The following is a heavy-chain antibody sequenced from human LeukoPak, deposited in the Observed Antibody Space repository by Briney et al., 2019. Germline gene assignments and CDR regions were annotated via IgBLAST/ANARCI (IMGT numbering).Heavy chain of an antibody. D-gene: IGHD3-10*01. Sequence: PAGTLRLSCAASGFTFSSYDMNWIRQAPGKGLEWVANIKQDGSEKYYVDPKKGRFTTSKDNAKHSLYQQMNSLSAEDTAVYYCAREGRKSRGVYIVRKKETGYYYYMDVWGKGTTVTVSS. CDR1: GFTFSSYD. CDR3: AREGRKSRGVYIVRKKETGYYYYMDV. V-gene: IGHV3-7*01. CDR2: IKQDGSEK. J-gene: IGHJ6*03.